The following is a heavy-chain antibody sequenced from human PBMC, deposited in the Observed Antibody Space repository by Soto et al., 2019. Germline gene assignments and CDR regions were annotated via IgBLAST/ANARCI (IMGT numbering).Heavy chain of an antibody. J-gene: IGHJ4*02. CDR2: IRSSSSTI. Sequence: EVQLVESGGGLVQPGGSLRLSCAASGFTLSSYSMNWVRQAPGKGLEWVSYIRSSSSTIYYADSVKGRFTISRDNAKNSLYLQMNSLRAEDTAVYYCASGPIAAAGTGKYYFEYWGQGTLVTVSS. CDR1: GFTLSSYS. V-gene: IGHV3-48*01. CDR3: ASGPIAAAGTGKYYFEY. D-gene: IGHD6-13*01.